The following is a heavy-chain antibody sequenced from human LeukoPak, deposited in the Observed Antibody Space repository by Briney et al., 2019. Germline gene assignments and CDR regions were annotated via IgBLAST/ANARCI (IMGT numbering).Heavy chain of an antibody. D-gene: IGHD1-26*01. CDR2: IYYSGST. V-gene: IGHV4-59*01. Sequence: KTSETLSLTCTDSGGSISSYCWRWVRQPPGKGLEWIGYIYYSGSTNYNPSLRSRVTISVDTSKNQFSLKLNSVTAADTAVYYCARVELVGASEFGYGGHGTLVTVSS. CDR3: ARVELVGASEFGY. CDR1: GGSISSYC. J-gene: IGHJ4*01.